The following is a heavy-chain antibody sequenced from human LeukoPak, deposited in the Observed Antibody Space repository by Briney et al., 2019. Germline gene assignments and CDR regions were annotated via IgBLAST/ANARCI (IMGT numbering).Heavy chain of an antibody. Sequence: ESGPSLVKPTQTLTLTCTFSGFSLYTTAVGVGWIRQTPGKALEWLALIYWDDDKRYTPSLKNRLSITKDTSKNQVVLTLTSLEPVDTGTNYCAHSLWVNSAWSPDNVFDVWGQGKVSPSLQ. D-gene: IGHD1-26*01. CDR3: AHSLWVNSAWSPDNVFDV. CDR1: GFSLYTTAVG. V-gene: IGHV2-5*02. CDR2: IYWDDDK. J-gene: IGHJ3*01.